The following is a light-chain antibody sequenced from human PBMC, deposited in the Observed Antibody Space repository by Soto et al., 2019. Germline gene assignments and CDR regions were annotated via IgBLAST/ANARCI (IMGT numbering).Light chain of an antibody. Sequence: ETVLTQSPGTLSLSPGARATLSCRATQSVNNDYLSWYQQRPGLAPRLLIFGASGRATGIPDRFSGSGSGTDFTLTISRLEPEDFAIYYCQQYGTSPLTFGGGTKVEIK. V-gene: IGKV3-20*01. CDR3: QQYGTSPLT. J-gene: IGKJ4*01. CDR1: QSVNNDY. CDR2: GAS.